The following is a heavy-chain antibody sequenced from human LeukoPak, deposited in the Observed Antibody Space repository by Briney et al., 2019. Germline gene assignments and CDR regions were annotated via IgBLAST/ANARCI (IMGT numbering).Heavy chain of an antibody. D-gene: IGHD3-22*01. J-gene: IGHJ4*02. Sequence: GGSLRLSCAASGFTFSSYAMSWVRQAPGKGQEWVSAISGSGGSTYYADSVKGRFTISRDNSKNTLYLQMNSLRAEDTAVYYCAKEGRYYYDSSGYFDYWGQGTLVTVSS. V-gene: IGHV3-23*01. CDR1: GFTFSSYA. CDR2: ISGSGGST. CDR3: AKEGRYYYDSSGYFDY.